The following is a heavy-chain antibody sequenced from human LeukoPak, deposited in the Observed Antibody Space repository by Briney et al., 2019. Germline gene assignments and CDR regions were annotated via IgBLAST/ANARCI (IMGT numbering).Heavy chain of an antibody. CDR3: ARDRTIYTNSAFI. J-gene: IGHJ4*01. CDR1: GFTLSSYW. V-gene: IGHV3-74*03. Sequence: GGSLRLSCSASGFTLSSYWMHWVRQVPGRRLIWVSLISSDGSTTYADSVKGRFTISRDNTKNTLYLQMNSLRVEDTAVYYCARDRTIYTNSAFIWGHGTLVTVSS. CDR2: ISSDGST. D-gene: IGHD4-23*01.